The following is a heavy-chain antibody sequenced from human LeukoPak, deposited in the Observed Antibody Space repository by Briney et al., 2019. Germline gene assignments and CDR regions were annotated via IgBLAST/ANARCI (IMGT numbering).Heavy chain of an antibody. CDR3: ARDLLTVVVPAAIGGDYYYYMDV. J-gene: IGHJ6*03. CDR2: ISYDGSNK. D-gene: IGHD2-2*02. Sequence: GRSLRLSCAASGFTFSSYGMHWVRQAPGKGLEWAAVISYDGSNKYYADSVKGRFTISRDNSKNTLYLQMNSLRAEDTAVYYCARDLLTVVVPAAIGGDYYYYMDVWGKGTTVTVSS. V-gene: IGHV3-30*03. CDR1: GFTFSSYG.